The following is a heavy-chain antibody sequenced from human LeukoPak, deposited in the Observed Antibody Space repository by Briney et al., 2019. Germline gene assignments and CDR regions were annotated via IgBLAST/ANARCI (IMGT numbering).Heavy chain of an antibody. CDR3: ARETERYSRNRDFDY. D-gene: IGHD6-13*01. J-gene: IGHJ4*02. CDR2: INHSGST. CDR1: GGSFSGYY. V-gene: IGHV4-34*01. Sequence: PSETLSLTCAVYGGSFSGYYWSWIRQPPGKGLEWIGEINHSGSTNYNPSLKSRVTISVDTSKNQFSLKLSSVTAADTAVYYCARETERYSRNRDFDYWGQGTLVTVSS.